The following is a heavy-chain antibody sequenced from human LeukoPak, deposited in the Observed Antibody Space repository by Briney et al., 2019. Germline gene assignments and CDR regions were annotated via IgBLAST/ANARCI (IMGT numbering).Heavy chain of an antibody. V-gene: IGHV4-38-2*02. CDR1: GYSISSDYY. Sequence: PSETLSLTCTVPGYSISSDYYWGWIRQPPGKGLEWIGNIFHNGNTYYNPSLKSRVTISVDTSKNQFSLKLSSVTATDTAVYYCARDISATTNWFDPWGQGTLVTVSS. CDR3: ARDISATTNWFDP. J-gene: IGHJ5*02. CDR2: IFHNGNT. D-gene: IGHD1-26*01.